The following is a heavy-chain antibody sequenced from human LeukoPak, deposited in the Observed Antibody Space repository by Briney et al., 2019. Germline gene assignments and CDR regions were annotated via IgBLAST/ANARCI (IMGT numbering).Heavy chain of an antibody. J-gene: IGHJ4*02. D-gene: IGHD1-26*01. CDR2: IKSKTDGGTT. CDR3: ITGRRGSYD. CDR1: GLTFTNAW. V-gene: IGHV3-15*01. Sequence: PGGSLRLSCAASGLTFTNAWMTWVRQAPGKGLEWVGRIKSKTDGGTTDYAAPVKGRFTISRDDSKTTLYLQMNSLITEDTALYYCITGRRGSYDWGQGTLVTVSS.